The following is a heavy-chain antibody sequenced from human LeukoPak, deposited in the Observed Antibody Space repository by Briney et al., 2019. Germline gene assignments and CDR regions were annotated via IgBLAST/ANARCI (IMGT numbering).Heavy chain of an antibody. J-gene: IGHJ4*02. D-gene: IGHD1-26*01. Sequence: GGSLRLSCAASGLTFSSYSMNWVRQAPGKGLEWVSYISSSSSTIYYADSVKGRFTISRDNAKNSLYLQMNSLRAEDTAVYYCARDEPIVRATMDYWGQGTLVTVSS. CDR2: ISSSSSTI. CDR3: ARDEPIVRATMDY. CDR1: GLTFSSYS. V-gene: IGHV3-48*01.